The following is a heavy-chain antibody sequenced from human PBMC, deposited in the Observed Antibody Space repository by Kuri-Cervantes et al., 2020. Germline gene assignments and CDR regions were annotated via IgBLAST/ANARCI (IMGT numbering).Heavy chain of an antibody. CDR2: ISSSSSYI. CDR3: ARGALYSGSYYEGY. Sequence: GGSLRLSCAASGFTFSSYSMNWVRQAPGKGLEWVSSISSSSSYIYYADSVKGRFTISRDNAKNSPYLQMNSLRAEDTAVYYCARGALYSGSYYEGYWGQGTLVTVSS. CDR1: GFTFSSYS. J-gene: IGHJ4*02. D-gene: IGHD1-26*01. V-gene: IGHV3-21*01.